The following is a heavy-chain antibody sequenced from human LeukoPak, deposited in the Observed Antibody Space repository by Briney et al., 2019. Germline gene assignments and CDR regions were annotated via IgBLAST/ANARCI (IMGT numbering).Heavy chain of an antibody. V-gene: IGHV1-46*01. D-gene: IGHD6-13*01. CDR2: INPSGGST. Sequence: ASVKASCKASGYTFTSYYMHWVRQAPGQGLEWMGIINPSGGSTSYAQKFQGRVTMTRDTSTSTVYMELSSLRSEDTAVYYCARDRLPGIAAAGPDFDYWGQGTLITVSS. CDR3: ARDRLPGIAAAGPDFDY. CDR1: GYTFTSYY. J-gene: IGHJ4*02.